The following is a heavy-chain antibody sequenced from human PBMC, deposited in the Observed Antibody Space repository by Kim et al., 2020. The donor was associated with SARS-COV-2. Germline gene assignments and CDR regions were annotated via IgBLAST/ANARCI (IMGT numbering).Heavy chain of an antibody. Sequence: SETLSLTCAVYGGSFSGYYWSWIRQPPGKGLEWIGEINHSGSTNYNPSLKSRVTISVDTSKNQFSLKLSSVTAADTAVYYCARGKRNSHYYYYYGMDVWGQGTTVTVSS. CDR1: GGSFSGYY. J-gene: IGHJ6*02. V-gene: IGHV4-34*01. CDR3: ARGKRNSHYYYYYGMDV. CDR2: INHSGST. D-gene: IGHD1-1*01.